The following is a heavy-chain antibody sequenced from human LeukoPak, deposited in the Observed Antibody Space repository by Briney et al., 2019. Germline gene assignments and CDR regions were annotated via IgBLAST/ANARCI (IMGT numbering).Heavy chain of an antibody. CDR2: IYHIGST. D-gene: IGHD2-2*01. CDR1: GGSISSGGYS. CDR3: ARRIADLYCSSTSCYWD. J-gene: IGHJ4*02. Sequence: SQTLSLTCAVSGGSISSGGYSWSWVRQPPGKGLEWIGYIYHIGSTYYNPSLKSRVTISVDRSKNQFSLKLSSVTAADTAVYYCARRIADLYCSSTSCYWDWGQGTLVTVSS. V-gene: IGHV4-30-2*01.